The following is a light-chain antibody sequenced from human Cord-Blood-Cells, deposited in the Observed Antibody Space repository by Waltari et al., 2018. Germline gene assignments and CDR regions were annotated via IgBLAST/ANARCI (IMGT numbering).Light chain of an antibody. CDR3: CSYAGSVV. Sequence: QSALTQSASVSGSPGQSITISCTGTSSDVGSYNLVSCYQQHPGKAPKLMIYEGSKRPSGVSNRFSGSKSGNTASLTISGLQAEDEADYYCCSYAGSVVFGGGTKLTVL. CDR1: SSDVGSYNL. CDR2: EGS. J-gene: IGLJ2*01. V-gene: IGLV2-23*01.